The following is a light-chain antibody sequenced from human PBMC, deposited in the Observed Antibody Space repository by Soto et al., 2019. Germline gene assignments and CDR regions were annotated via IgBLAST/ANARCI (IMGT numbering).Light chain of an antibody. CDR3: QQYDGWPPSIT. CDR1: QSVGTN. J-gene: IGKJ5*01. V-gene: IGKV3-15*01. Sequence: EIVLTQSPGTLSVSPGERVTLSCRASQSVGTNLAWYQQKPGQAPRLLIYGAFTRATDIPARFSASGSGTEFTLTISSLQSEDFVVYCQQYDGWPPSITFGQGTRLEIK. CDR2: GAF.